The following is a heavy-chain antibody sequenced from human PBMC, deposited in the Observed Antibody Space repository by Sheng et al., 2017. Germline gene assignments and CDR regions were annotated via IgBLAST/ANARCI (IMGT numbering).Heavy chain of an antibody. CDR3: FVYWYDRSGYVH. CDR2: IYSTDST. J-gene: IGHJ4*02. CDR1: GFTVSSSY. Sequence: EVQLVESGGGLIQPGGSLRLSCAASGFTVSSSYLSWVRQTPGKGLEWVSFIYSTDSTYYADSVKGRFTISRDNSKNTLHLQMNSLRVEDTAVYYCFVYWYDRSGYVHWGQGTLVTVSS. D-gene: IGHD3-22*01. V-gene: IGHV3-53*01.